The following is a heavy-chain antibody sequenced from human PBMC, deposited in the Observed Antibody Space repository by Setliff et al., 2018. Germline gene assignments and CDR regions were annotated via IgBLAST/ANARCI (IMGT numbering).Heavy chain of an antibody. CDR3: AGNNAHLEWLFAWFDT. CDR1: GGSISSSSYY. V-gene: IGHV4-39*07. J-gene: IGHJ5*02. D-gene: IGHD3-3*01. Sequence: NPSETLSLTCTVSGGSISSSSYYWGWIRQPPGKGLEWIGSIYYSGSTYYNPSLKSRVTISVDTSKNQFSLKLSSVTAADTAVYYCAGNNAHLEWLFAWFDTWGQGTLVTVSS. CDR2: IYYSGST.